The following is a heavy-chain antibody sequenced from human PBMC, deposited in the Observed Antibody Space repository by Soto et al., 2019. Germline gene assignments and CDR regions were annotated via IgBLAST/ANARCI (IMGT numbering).Heavy chain of an antibody. CDR2: IIPMFGIG. J-gene: IGHJ6*02. CDR3: ARGYRENYHYAMHG. Sequence: QVQLVQSGAEVKMPGSSVRVSCKASGGSFSKYGISWVRQAPGQGLEWMGGIIPMFGIGNYAEKFLRRLTITANESTSTSRMGLSSLRSEDTAVFFCARGYRENYHYAMHGWGQGTRVTVSS. CDR1: GGSFSKYG. D-gene: IGHD2-2*02. V-gene: IGHV1-69*01.